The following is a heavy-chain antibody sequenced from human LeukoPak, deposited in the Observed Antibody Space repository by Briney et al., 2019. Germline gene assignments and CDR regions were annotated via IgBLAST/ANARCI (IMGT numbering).Heavy chain of an antibody. CDR2: IHHSGNT. D-gene: IGHD3-16*02. Sequence: PSETLSLTCTVSGASISSGGYSSIWVRQPPGKGLEWIGYIHHSGNTYYNPSLKSRVTMAVDRSKNHFSLTLSSVTAADTAVYYCGLYCYEGGPYSDYWGQGTLVTVSS. CDR1: GASISSGGYS. CDR3: GLYCYEGGPYSDY. J-gene: IGHJ4*02. V-gene: IGHV4-30-2*01.